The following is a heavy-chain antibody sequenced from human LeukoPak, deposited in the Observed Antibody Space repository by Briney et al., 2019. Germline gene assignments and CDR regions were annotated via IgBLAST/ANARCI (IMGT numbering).Heavy chain of an antibody. CDR2: INSDGRNT. Sequence: GGSLRLSCAASGFTFSAYWMHWVRQAPGKGLVWVSGINSDGRNTNYADSVKGRFTISRDNAKNTLYLQMNSLRAEDTAVYYCVKLSIIGVDYWGQGALVTVSS. V-gene: IGHV3-74*01. J-gene: IGHJ4*02. CDR3: VKLSIIGVDY. CDR1: GFTFSAYW. D-gene: IGHD2/OR15-2a*01.